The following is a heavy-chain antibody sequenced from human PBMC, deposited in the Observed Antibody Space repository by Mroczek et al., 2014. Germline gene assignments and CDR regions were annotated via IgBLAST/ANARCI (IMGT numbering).Heavy chain of an antibody. V-gene: IGHV1-2*02. J-gene: IGHJ5*02. CDR1: GYTFTGYY. D-gene: IGHD4-17*01. Sequence: QVQLVESGAEVKKPGASVKVSCKASGYTFTGYYMYWVRQAPGQGLEWMGWINPNSGGTKYTQKFQGRVTMTRDTSISTAYMELSRLRSDDTAVYYCARVRRGDYDSGFDPWGQGTLVTVSS. CDR3: ARVRRGDYDSGFDP. CDR2: INPNSGGT.